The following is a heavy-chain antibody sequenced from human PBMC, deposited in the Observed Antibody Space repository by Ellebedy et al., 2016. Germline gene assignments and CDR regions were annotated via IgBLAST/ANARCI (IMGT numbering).Heavy chain of an antibody. J-gene: IGHJ3*01. Sequence: SETLSLTCNVSGGSVSSAYWNWIRRPPGKGLEWIGYVFHTGTTNYSPSLKSRVTMSVDTSKRQFSLGLTSVTAADTAVYYCAKWNGGWYAFEVWGQGTMVTVSS. CDR2: VFHTGTT. V-gene: IGHV4-59*02. D-gene: IGHD6-19*01. CDR1: GGSVSSAY. CDR3: AKWNGGWYAFEV.